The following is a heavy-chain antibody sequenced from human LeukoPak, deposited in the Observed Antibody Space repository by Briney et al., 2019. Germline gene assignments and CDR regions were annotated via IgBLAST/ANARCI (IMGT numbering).Heavy chain of an antibody. CDR3: AKGQMGPYYFDY. Sequence: GGSLRLSCAASGFTFSSYGMHWVRQAPGKGLEWVAVISYDGSNKYYADSVKGRFTISRDNSKNTLYLQMNSLRAEDTAVYCCAKGQMGPYYFDYWGQGTLVTVSS. V-gene: IGHV3-30*18. J-gene: IGHJ4*02. CDR2: ISYDGSNK. D-gene: IGHD2-8*01. CDR1: GFTFSSYG.